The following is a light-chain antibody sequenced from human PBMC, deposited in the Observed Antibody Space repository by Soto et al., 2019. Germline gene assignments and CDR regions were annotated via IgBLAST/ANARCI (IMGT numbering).Light chain of an antibody. V-gene: IGKV3-20*01. CDR2: GTS. J-gene: IGKJ1*01. CDR3: QQYVSWT. CDR1: QTISSNY. Sequence: DIVLTQSPGTLSVSPGERATLSCRASQTISSNYLAWYQQKPGQPPSLLIYGTSRRATGIPDRFSGSGSGTDFTLTISRLEPEDSAIYYCQQYVSWTFGQGTKVEIK.